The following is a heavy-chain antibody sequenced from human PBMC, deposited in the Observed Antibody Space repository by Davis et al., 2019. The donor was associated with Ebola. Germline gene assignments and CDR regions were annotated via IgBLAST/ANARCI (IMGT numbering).Heavy chain of an antibody. CDR1: GGSFSGYY. D-gene: IGHD1-26*01. J-gene: IGHJ4*02. CDR3: ARVAGSGSYYDDY. CDR2: INHSGST. V-gene: IGHV4-34*01. Sequence: SETLSLTCAVYGGSFSGYYWSWIRQPPGKGLEWIGDINHSGSTNYNPSLKSRVTISVDTSKNQFSLKLSSVTAAGTAVYYCARVAGSGSYYDDYWGQGTLVTVSS.